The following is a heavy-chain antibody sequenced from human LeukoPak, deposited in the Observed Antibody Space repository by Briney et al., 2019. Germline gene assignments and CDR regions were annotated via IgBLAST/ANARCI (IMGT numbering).Heavy chain of an antibody. CDR1: GFTFGSYS. D-gene: IGHD3-3*01. Sequence: GGSLRLSCAASGFTFGSYSMNWVRQAPGKGLEWVSYISSSSSTIYYADSVKGRFTISRDNAKNSLYLQMNSLRAEDTAVYYCARDPGGTIFGVVNVYMDVWGKGTTVTVSS. CDR2: ISSSSSTI. CDR3: ARDPGGTIFGVVNVYMDV. J-gene: IGHJ6*03. V-gene: IGHV3-48*04.